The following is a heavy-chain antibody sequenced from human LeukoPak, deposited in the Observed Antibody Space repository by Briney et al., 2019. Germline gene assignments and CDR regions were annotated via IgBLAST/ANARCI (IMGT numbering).Heavy chain of an antibody. V-gene: IGHV1-2*02. CDR1: GYTFTSYD. D-gene: IGHD3-22*01. J-gene: IGHJ6*03. Sequence: ASVKVSCKASGYTFTSYDINWVRQAPGQGLEWMGWINPNSGGTNYAQKFQGRVTMTRDTSISTAYMELSRLRSDDTAVYYCARVYYYDSSGSYYYYMDVWGKGTTVTVSS. CDR2: INPNSGGT. CDR3: ARVYYYDSSGSYYYYMDV.